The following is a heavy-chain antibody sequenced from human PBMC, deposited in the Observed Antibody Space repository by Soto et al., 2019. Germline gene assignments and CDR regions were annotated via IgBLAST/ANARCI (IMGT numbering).Heavy chain of an antibody. J-gene: IGHJ4*02. CDR1: GFPFGVYT. Sequence: GGSLRLSCETSGFPFGVYTMNWVRQAPGKGLEWVSSISSSGTYIDYADSVEGRFAISRDDAKNSVFLEMTSLRVDDTAVYYCAREGNYHEFWGQGTLVTVSS. CDR3: AREGNYHEF. D-gene: IGHD3-10*01. CDR2: ISSSGTYI. V-gene: IGHV3-21*01.